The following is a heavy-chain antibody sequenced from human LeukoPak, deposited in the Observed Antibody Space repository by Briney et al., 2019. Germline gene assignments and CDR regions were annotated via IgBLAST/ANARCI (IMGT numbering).Heavy chain of an antibody. J-gene: IGHJ4*02. CDR1: GFTFSSYW. V-gene: IGHV3-30*18. CDR3: AKGIAVAGVGVY. CDR2: ISYDGSNK. Sequence: GGSLRLSCAASGFTFSSYWMSWVRQAPGKGLEWVAVISYDGSNKYYADSVKCRFTISRDNSKNTLYLQMNSLRAEDTAVYYCAKGIAVAGVGVYWGQGTLVTVSS. D-gene: IGHD6-19*01.